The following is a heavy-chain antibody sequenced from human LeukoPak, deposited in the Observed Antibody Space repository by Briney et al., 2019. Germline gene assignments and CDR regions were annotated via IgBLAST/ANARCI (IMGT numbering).Heavy chain of an antibody. CDR2: ISPSGNT. D-gene: IGHD4-11*01. CDR1: GGSFTIYS. J-gene: IGHJ4*02. CDR3: ARRVRSADYRLDY. Sequence: SETLSLTCAVYGGSFTIYSWTWIRQPPGKSLEWVGEISPSGNTQYNPSLKSRVTISLDASKSQCYLKLNSVTAADTAVYYCARRVRSADYRLDYWGQGTLVTVSS. V-gene: IGHV4-34*01.